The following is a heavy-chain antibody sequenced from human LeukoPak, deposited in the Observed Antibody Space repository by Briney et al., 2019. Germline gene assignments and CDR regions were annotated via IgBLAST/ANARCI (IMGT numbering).Heavy chain of an antibody. CDR3: ARELRWDYYMDV. V-gene: IGHV4-38-2*02. J-gene: IGHJ6*03. D-gene: IGHD2-21*02. CDR1: GYSISSGYY. Sequence: SETLSLTCTVSGYSISSGYYWGWIRQPPGKGPEWIGSIYHSGRTYYNPSLKGRVTISVDTSKNQFSLQLRSVTAADTAVYFCARELRWDYYMDVWGKGTTVTVSS. CDR2: IYHSGRT.